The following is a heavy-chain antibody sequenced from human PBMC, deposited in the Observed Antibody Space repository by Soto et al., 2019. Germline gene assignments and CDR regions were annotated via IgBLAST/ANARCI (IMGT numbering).Heavy chain of an antibody. V-gene: IGHV5-51*01. CDR3: ARPNQPYLGRDSYYVLVYWYFDL. Sequence: EVQLVQSGAEVKKPGESLKISCKGSGYSFTNYWIGWVRQKPGKGLEWMGTIFPGDSDTRYSPSFQGQVTISADRSSRTAYLQWSSLKASDTAMYYCARPNQPYLGRDSYYVLVYWYFDLWGRVTLVTVSS. J-gene: IGHJ2*01. CDR1: GYSFTNYW. D-gene: IGHD2-21*02. CDR2: IFPGDSDT.